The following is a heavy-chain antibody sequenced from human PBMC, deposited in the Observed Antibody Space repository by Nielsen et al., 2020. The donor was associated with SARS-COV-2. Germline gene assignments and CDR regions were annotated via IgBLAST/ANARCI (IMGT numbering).Heavy chain of an antibody. CDR1: GFSFSSYW. CDR2: INNEGRGT. J-gene: IGHJ4*02. V-gene: IGHV3-74*01. Sequence: GGSLRPSCAASGFSFSSYWMHWVRQGPGKGLVWVADINNEGRGTGYADFVKGRFTISRDNAKNSLFLQMNSLRAEDTAVYYCARGLGEVADYWGQGALVTVSS. CDR3: ARGLGEVADY. D-gene: IGHD3-10*01.